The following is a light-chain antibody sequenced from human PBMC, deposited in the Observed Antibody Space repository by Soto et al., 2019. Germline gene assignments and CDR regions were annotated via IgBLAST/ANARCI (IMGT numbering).Light chain of an antibody. V-gene: IGLV2-8*01. J-gene: IGLJ1*01. CDR3: NSYAGGTNV. CDR2: EVN. Sequence: LTQPPSASGSPGQSVTISCTGTSSDVGGYDYVSWYQQHPGKAPKLMIYEVNKRPSGVPDRFSGSKSGNTASLTVSGLQAEDEADYYCNSYAGGTNVFGSGTKVTVL. CDR1: SSDVGGYDY.